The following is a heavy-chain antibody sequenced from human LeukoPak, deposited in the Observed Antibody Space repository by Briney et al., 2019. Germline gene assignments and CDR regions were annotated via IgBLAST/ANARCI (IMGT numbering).Heavy chain of an antibody. V-gene: IGHV4-30-4*01. J-gene: IGHJ6*02. CDR3: ARDRVQEGGYYYHGMDV. CDR1: GGSISSGDYY. CDR2: IYYSGST. D-gene: IGHD2-15*01. Sequence: SETLSLTCTVSGGSISSGDYYWSWIRQPPGKGLEWIGYIYYSGSTYYNPSLKSRVTISVDTSKNQFSLKLSSVTAADTAVYYCARDRVQEGGYYYHGMDVWGQGTTVTVSS.